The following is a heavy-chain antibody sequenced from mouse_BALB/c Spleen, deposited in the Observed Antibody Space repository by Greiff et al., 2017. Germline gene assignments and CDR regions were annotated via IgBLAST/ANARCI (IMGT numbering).Heavy chain of an antibody. V-gene: IGHV1-84*01. J-gene: IGHJ3*01. Sequence: QLQESGPELVKPGASVKISCKASGYTFTDYYINWVKQKPGQGLEWIGWIYPGSGNTKYNEKFKGKATLTADKSSSTAYMQLSSLTSDDSAVYFCARSAYYGSPFAYWGQGTLVTVSA. CDR2: IYPGSGNT. CDR3: ARSAYYGSPFAY. D-gene: IGHD1-2*01. CDR1: GYTFTDYY.